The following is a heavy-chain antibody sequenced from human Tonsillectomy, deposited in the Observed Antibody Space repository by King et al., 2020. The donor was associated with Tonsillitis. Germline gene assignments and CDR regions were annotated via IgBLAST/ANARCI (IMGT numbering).Heavy chain of an antibody. CDR2: IYYSGST. V-gene: IGHV4-39*01. Sequence: QLQESGPGLVKPSETLSLTCTVSGGSISSSSYYWGWIRQPPGKGLEWIGTIYYSGSTYYNPSLKSRVTISVDTSKKQFSLKLSSVTAAATAVYYCVLNFYGSGSYYKASEYWGQGTLVTVSS. CDR3: VLNFYGSGSYYKASEY. CDR1: GGSISSSSYY. J-gene: IGHJ4*02. D-gene: IGHD3-10*01.